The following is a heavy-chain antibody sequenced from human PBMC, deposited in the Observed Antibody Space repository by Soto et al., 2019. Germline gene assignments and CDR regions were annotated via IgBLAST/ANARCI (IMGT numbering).Heavy chain of an antibody. CDR2: ISGSGGST. CDR1: GFTFSSYA. Sequence: GGSLRLSCAASGFTFSSYAMSWVRQAPGKGLEWVSAISGSGGSTYYADSVKGRFTISRDNSKNTLYLQMNSLRAEDTAVYYCAEDVSSSGYLSFDYWGQGTLVTVSS. CDR3: AEDVSSSGYLSFDY. D-gene: IGHD3-22*01. V-gene: IGHV3-23*01. J-gene: IGHJ4*02.